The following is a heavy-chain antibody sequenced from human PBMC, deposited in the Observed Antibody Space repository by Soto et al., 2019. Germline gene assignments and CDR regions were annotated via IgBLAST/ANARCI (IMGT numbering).Heavy chain of an antibody. J-gene: IGHJ6*03. V-gene: IGHV1-46*01. D-gene: IGHD3-10*01. CDR3: AKGNNRATYYMAV. CDR2: INPSGGST. CDR1: GYTFTSYY. Sequence: ASVKVSCKASGYTFTSYYMHWVRQAPGQGLEWMGIINPSGGSTSYAQKFQGRVTMTRNTSTSTAYMELSSLRSEDTAVYYCAKGNNRATYYMAVWGKGTTVTVSS.